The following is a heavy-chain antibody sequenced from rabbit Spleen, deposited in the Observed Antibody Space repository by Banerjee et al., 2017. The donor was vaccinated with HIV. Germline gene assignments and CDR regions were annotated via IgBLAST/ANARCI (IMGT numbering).Heavy chain of an antibody. CDR2: IYTGNYKT. J-gene: IGHJ4*01. D-gene: IGHD6-1*01. CDR3: ASYFGYVGDGYGSFFDL. V-gene: IGHV1S40*01. Sequence: QSLEESGGDLVKPGASLTLTCTASGFSFSSSYDMCWVRQAPGKGLEWIACIYTGNYKTYYASWAKGRFTISKTSSTTVTLQMTSLTVADTATYFCASYFGYVGDGYGSFFDLWSQGTLVTVS. CDR1: GFSFSSSYD.